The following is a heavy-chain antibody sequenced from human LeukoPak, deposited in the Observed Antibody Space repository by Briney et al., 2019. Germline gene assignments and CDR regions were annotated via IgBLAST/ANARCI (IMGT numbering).Heavy chain of an antibody. CDR3: ARAENLQDGYNYDLHY. CDR1: GGTFSSYA. D-gene: IGHD5-24*01. J-gene: IGHJ4*02. CDR2: IIPILGIA. Sequence: SVKVSCKASGGTFSSYAISWVRQAPGRGLEWMGRIIPILGIANYAQKFQGRVTITADKSTSTAYMELSSLGSEDTAVYYCARAENLQDGYNYDLHYWGQGTLVTVSS. V-gene: IGHV1-69*04.